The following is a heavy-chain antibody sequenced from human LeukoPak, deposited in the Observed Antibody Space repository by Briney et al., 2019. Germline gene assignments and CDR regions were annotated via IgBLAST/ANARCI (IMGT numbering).Heavy chain of an antibody. J-gene: IGHJ3*02. CDR1: GFTFSSYS. CDR3: ARVNFRWLRYYAFDI. D-gene: IGHD5-12*01. CDR2: ISSSSSYI. Sequence: GGSLRLSCAASGFTFSSYSMNWVRQAPGKGLEWVSSISSSSSYIYYADSVKGRFTISRDNAKNSLYLQMNSLRAEDTAVYYCARVNFRWLRYYAFDIWGQGTMVTVSS. V-gene: IGHV3-21*01.